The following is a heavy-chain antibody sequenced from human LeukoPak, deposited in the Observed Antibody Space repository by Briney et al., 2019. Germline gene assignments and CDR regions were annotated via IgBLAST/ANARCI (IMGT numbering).Heavy chain of an antibody. CDR2: IYYSGST. V-gene: IGHV4-59*01. CDR3: ARDRGYGMDV. CDR1: GGSISSYY. Sequence: PSETLSLTCTVSGGSISSYYWSWIRLPPGKGLEWIGYIYYSGSTNYNPSLKSRVTISVDTSKNQFSLKLSSVTAADTAVYYCARDRGYGMDVWGQGTTVTVSS. J-gene: IGHJ6*02.